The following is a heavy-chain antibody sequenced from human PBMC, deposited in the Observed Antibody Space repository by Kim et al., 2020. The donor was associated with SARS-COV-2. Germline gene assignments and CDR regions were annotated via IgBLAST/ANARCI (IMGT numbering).Heavy chain of an antibody. CDR2: IWYDGSNK. D-gene: IGHD1-1*01. Sequence: GGSLRLSCAASGFTFSSYGMHWVRQAPGRGLEWVALIWYDGSNKYYADSVKGRFTISRDNSKNTPYLQMNSLRAEDTAVYYCARDFTVQRYNWFDPWGQGTLVTVSS. J-gene: IGHJ5*02. CDR3: ARDFTVQRYNWFDP. V-gene: IGHV3-33*08. CDR1: GFTFSSYG.